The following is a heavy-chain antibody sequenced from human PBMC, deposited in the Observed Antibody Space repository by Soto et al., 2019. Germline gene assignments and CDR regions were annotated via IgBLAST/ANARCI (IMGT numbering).Heavy chain of an antibody. CDR1: GGTFSSYA. D-gene: IGHD6-19*01. CDR2: IIPIFGTA. Sequence: GAAVKVSCKASGGTFSSYAISWVRQAPGQGLEWMGGIIPIFGTANYAQKFQGRVTITADESTSTAYMELSSLRSEDTAVYYCARVPGPYSSCWYGLNWFDPWGQGNLVTVSS. J-gene: IGHJ5*02. V-gene: IGHV1-69*13. CDR3: ARVPGPYSSCWYGLNWFDP.